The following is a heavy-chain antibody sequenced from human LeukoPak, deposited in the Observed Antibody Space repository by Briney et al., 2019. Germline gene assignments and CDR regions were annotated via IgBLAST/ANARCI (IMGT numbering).Heavy chain of an antibody. Sequence: SETLSLTCTVSAYSISTDYYWGWIRQPRGKGLEWIGSIYHSGSTYYNPSLKSRVTISVDTSKNQFSLKLSSVTAADTAVYFCARGGRYMSASWYRSVYYYMDVWGKGTTVTVSS. CDR3: ARGGRYMSASWYRSVYYYMDV. CDR1: AYSISTDYY. V-gene: IGHV4-38-2*02. D-gene: IGHD6-13*01. CDR2: IYHSGST. J-gene: IGHJ6*03.